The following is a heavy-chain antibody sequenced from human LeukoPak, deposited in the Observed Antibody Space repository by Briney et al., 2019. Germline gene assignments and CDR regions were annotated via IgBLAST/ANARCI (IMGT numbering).Heavy chain of an antibody. CDR3: ASLDTAHPSGVH. V-gene: IGHV3-7*01. D-gene: IGHD5-18*01. CDR1: TFTFTPGW. J-gene: IGHJ4*02. CDR2: MKRDGGEK. Sequence: PGGSLRLSCEASTFTFTPGWMSWVRQAPGKGLECVAMMKRDGGEKHYVDSVRGRFTISRENAKNSLYLQMDRLRDEDTAVYYCASLDTAHPSGVHWGQGTLVTVSS.